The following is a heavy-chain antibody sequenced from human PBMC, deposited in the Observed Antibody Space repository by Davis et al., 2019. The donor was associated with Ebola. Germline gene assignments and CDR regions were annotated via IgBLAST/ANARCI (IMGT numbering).Heavy chain of an antibody. D-gene: IGHD3-3*01. Sequence: PWGSLRLSCAASGLTYSNYVMHWVRQAPGKGLEWVPVVSHCERERFYADSVKGRFTISRDNSENTLYLQMNSLTADDTSVYYCARAGFDEVLDYWGQGTPVTVSS. CDR3: ARAGFDEVLDY. CDR2: VSHCERER. CDR1: GLTYSNYV. V-gene: IGHV3-30*03. J-gene: IGHJ4*02.